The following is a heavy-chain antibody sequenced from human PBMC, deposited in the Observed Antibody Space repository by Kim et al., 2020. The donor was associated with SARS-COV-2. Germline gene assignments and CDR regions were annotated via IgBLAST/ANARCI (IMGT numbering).Heavy chain of an antibody. CDR2: ISYDGSNK. CDR1: GFTFSSYG. J-gene: IGHJ6*02. V-gene: IGHV3-33*05. Sequence: GGSLRLSCAASGFTFSSYGMHWVRQAPGKGLEWVAVISYDGSNKYYADSVKGRFTISRDNSKNTLYLQMNSRRAEDTAVYYCARGSMVRGLYGMDVWGQGTTVTVSS. CDR3: ARGSMVRGLYGMDV. D-gene: IGHD3-10*01.